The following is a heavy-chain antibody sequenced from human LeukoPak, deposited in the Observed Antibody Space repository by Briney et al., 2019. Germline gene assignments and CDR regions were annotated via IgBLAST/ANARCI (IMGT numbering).Heavy chain of an antibody. CDR2: FFATGST. CDR3: ARVDKNGGTTFDY. J-gene: IGHJ4*02. V-gene: IGHV4-61*02. Sequence: PSETLSLTCTVSGGSINSGNYYWTWNRQPAGKGLEWIGRFFATGSTSSSHNPSLSGRASISVDTSKNQLSLKLSSVTAADTAVYYCARVDKNGGTTFDYWGQGTLVTVSS. CDR1: GGSINSGNYY. D-gene: IGHD2/OR15-2a*01.